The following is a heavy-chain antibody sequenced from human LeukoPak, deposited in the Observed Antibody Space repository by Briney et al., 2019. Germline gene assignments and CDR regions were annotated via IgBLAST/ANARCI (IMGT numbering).Heavy chain of an antibody. CDR2: ISGSGGST. Sequence: GGSLRLSCAASGFTFSSYAMSWVRQAPGKGLEWVSAISGSGGSTYYADSVKGRFTISRDNSKNTLYLQMNSLRAEDTAVYYCAKANSKRVVVPAAIQYYFDYWGQGTLVTVSS. CDR1: GFTFSSYA. V-gene: IGHV3-23*01. D-gene: IGHD2-2*02. CDR3: AKANSKRVVVPAAIQYYFDY. J-gene: IGHJ4*02.